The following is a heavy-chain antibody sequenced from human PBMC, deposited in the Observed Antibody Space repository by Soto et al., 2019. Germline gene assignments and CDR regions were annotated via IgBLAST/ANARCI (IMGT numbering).Heavy chain of an antibody. V-gene: IGHV3-23*01. CDR3: AKDLRLGSSSWGRRGYYFDY. CDR1: GFTFSSYA. CDR2: ISGSGGST. D-gene: IGHD6-13*01. J-gene: IGHJ4*02. Sequence: GGSLRLSCAASGFTFSSYAMSWVRQAPGKGLEWVSAISGSGGSTYYADSVKGRFTISRDNSKNTLYLQMNSLRAEDTAVYYCAKDLRLGSSSWGRRGYYFDYWGQGTLVTVSS.